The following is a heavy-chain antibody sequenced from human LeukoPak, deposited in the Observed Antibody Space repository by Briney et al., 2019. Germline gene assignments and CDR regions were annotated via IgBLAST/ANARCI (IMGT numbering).Heavy chain of an antibody. V-gene: IGHV3-74*01. Sequence: PGGSLRLSCAASGFTLSNYWIHWVRQAPGKGLVWVSRTNTDGSSTNYADSVRGRFTVSRDNAKNTLYLQMNSLRVEDTAVYYCARVIGWDEPFDLWGHGTLVTVSS. CDR1: GFTLSNYW. CDR3: ARVIGWDEPFDL. J-gene: IGHJ3*01. CDR2: TNTDGSST. D-gene: IGHD1-26*01.